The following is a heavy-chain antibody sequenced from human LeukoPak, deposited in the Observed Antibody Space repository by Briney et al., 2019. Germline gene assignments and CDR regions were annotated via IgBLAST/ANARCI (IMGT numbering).Heavy chain of an antibody. D-gene: IGHD4-17*01. CDR1: GFTFSSYS. V-gene: IGHV3-21*01. CDR2: ISSSSSYV. Sequence: GGSLSLSCAASGFTFSSYSMNGVRQAPGKGREWVSSISSSSSYVYYADSVKGRFTISRDNAKNSLYLQMNSLRAEDTAVYYCASPVRCTGLCTDYWGQGTLVTVSS. J-gene: IGHJ4*02. CDR3: ASPVRCTGLCTDY.